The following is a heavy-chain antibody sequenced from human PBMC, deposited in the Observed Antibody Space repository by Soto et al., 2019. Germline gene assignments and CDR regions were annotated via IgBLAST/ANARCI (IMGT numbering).Heavy chain of an antibody. CDR1: GYTFTSYY. V-gene: IGHV1-46*03. CDR2: INPSGGST. Sequence: QVQLVQSGAEVKKPGASVKVSCKASGYTFTSYYMHWVRQAPGQGLEWMGIINPSGGSTSYAQKFHGRVTMTRDTYTSTVYMELSRLRSEDTAVYYCARRGGYCSGGSCPWAYDYWGQGTLVTVSS. CDR3: ARRGGYCSGGSCPWAYDY. J-gene: IGHJ4*02. D-gene: IGHD2-15*01.